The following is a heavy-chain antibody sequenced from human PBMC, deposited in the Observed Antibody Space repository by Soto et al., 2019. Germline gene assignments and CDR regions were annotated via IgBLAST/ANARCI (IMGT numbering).Heavy chain of an antibody. CDR1: GFTFSSYG. CDR3: AKEGGYCSSTSCFTGWFDP. Sequence: PGGSLRLSCAASGFTFSSYGMHWVRQAPGKGLEWVAVISYDGSNKYYADSVKGRFTISRDNSKNTLYLQMNSLRAEDTAVYYCAKEGGYCSSTSCFTGWFDPWGQGTLVTVSS. CDR2: ISYDGSNK. D-gene: IGHD2-2*02. V-gene: IGHV3-30*18. J-gene: IGHJ5*02.